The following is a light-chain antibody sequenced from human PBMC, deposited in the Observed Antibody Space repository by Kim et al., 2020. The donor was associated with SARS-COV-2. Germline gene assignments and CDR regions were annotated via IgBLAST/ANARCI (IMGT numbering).Light chain of an antibody. Sequence: VALGQTVRITCQGDSLRRYYATWYQQKPGQAPIVVIYGKNNRPSGIPDRFSGSSSGNTASLTITGTQAGDEADYYCNSRGSNDNVVFGGGTKLTVL. V-gene: IGLV3-19*01. CDR3: NSRGSNDNVV. J-gene: IGLJ2*01. CDR1: SLRRYY. CDR2: GKN.